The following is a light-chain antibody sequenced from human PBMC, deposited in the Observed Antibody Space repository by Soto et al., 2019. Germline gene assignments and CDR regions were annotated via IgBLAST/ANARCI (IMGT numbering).Light chain of an antibody. CDR2: DAS. CDR3: QQYGTSLFS. Sequence: EIVMTQSPATLSVSTGERATLSCRASHSVSSSYLARYQQKPGQAPRLLIYDASSRATGIPDRFSGGGSGTDFTLTISRLEPEDFAVYYWQQYGTSLFSFGPGTKVDIK. CDR1: HSVSSSY. V-gene: IGKV3-20*01. J-gene: IGKJ3*01.